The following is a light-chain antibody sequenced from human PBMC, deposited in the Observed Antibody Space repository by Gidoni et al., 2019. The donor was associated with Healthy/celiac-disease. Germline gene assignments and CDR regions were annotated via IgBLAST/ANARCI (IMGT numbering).Light chain of an antibody. CDR3: QSADSSGTYV. CDR2: KDS. Sequence: SYELTQPPSVSVSPGQTARITCSGDALPKQYAYWYQQKPGQAPVLVIYKDSERPSGIPERFSGSSSGTTGTLTISGVQAEDEADYYCQSADSSGTYVFATGTKVTVL. J-gene: IGLJ1*01. CDR1: ALPKQY. V-gene: IGLV3-25*03.